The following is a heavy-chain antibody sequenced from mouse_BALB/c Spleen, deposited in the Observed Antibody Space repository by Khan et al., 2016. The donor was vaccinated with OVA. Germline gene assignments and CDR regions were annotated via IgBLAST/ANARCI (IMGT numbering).Heavy chain of an antibody. CDR3: ARGNWAY. J-gene: IGHJ2*01. CDR1: GFTFSSFG. Sequence: EVKLVESGGGLVQPGGSRKLSCAASGFTFSSFGMHWVRQAPEKGLEWVAYINSGSSTIYYADPVKGRFTISRDNPKNTLFLQMTILRSEDTAMYYCARGNWAYWGQGTTLTVSS. D-gene: IGHD4-1*01. CDR2: INSGSSTI. V-gene: IGHV5-17*02.